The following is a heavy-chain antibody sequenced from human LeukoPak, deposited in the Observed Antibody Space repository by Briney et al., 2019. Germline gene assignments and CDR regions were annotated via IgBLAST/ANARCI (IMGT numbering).Heavy chain of an antibody. J-gene: IGHJ5*02. D-gene: IGHD6-13*01. V-gene: IGHV1-69*13. CDR3: AREMAAAGFNWFGP. CDR2: IIPIFGTA. CDR1: GGTFSSYA. Sequence: GASVKVSCKASGGTFSSYAISWVRQAPGQGLEWMGGIIPIFGTANYAQKFQGRVTVTADESTSTAYMELSSLRSEDTAVYYCAREMAAAGFNWFGPWGQGTLVTVSS.